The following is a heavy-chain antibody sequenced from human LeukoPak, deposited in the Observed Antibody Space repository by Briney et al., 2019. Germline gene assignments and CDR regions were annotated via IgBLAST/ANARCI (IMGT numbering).Heavy chain of an antibody. Sequence: ASVKVSCKASGYTFTSYGISWVRQAPGQGLEWMGWISAYNGNTNYAQKLQGRVTMTTDTSTSTAYRELRSLRSDDTAVYYCASVFGVIAAAGSHWFDPWGQGTLVTVSS. CDR3: ASVFGVIAAAGSHWFDP. CDR1: GYTFTSYG. J-gene: IGHJ5*02. V-gene: IGHV1-18*01. D-gene: IGHD6-13*01. CDR2: ISAYNGNT.